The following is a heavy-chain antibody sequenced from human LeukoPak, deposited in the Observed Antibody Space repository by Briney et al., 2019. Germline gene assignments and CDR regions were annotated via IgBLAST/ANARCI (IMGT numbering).Heavy chain of an antibody. Sequence: QPGGSLRLSCAASGFTFSSYWMHWIRQAPEKGLVWVSRIHSDGIGTSYADSARGRFTISRDNAKNTVYLQMNSLRAEDTAVYYSARDQGSFDYWGQGTLVTVSS. CDR2: IHSDGIGT. CDR1: GFTFSSYW. J-gene: IGHJ4*02. V-gene: IGHV3-74*01. CDR3: ARDQGSFDY.